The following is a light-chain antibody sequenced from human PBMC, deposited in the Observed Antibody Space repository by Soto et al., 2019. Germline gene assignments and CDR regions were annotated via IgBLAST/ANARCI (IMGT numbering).Light chain of an antibody. J-gene: IGKJ1*01. V-gene: IGKV1-5*01. CDR2: DAS. CDR1: QSISSW. CDR3: QQYETFSGT. Sequence: DIQMTQSPSTLSASVGDRVTITCRASQSISSWLAWYQQKPGKAPKLLIYDASSLESGVPSRFSGSGSGTEFTLTIASPQPDDFATYYCQQYETFSGTFGPGTKVEI.